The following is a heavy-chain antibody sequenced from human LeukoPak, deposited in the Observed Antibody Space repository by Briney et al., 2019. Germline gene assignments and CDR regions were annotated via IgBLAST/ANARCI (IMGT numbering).Heavy chain of an antibody. Sequence: PGGSLRLSCAASGFTFSSYAMSWVRQAPGKGLEWVSAISGSGGSTYYADSVKGRFTISRDNSKNTLYLQMNSLRAEDTAVYYCARATDDDSYYYYYMDVWGKGTTVTVSS. CDR3: ARATDDDSYYYYYMDV. V-gene: IGHV3-23*01. CDR2: ISGSGGST. J-gene: IGHJ6*03. CDR1: GFTFSSYA.